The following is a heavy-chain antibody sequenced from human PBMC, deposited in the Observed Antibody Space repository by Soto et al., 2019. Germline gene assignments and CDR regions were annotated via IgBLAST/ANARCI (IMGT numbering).Heavy chain of an antibody. V-gene: IGHV3-9*01. CDR2: INWNSGNI. CDR3: ARVIRLVVVADGFDI. J-gene: IGHJ3*02. CDR1: GFTFDDYA. Sequence: GGSLRLSCVASGFTFDDYAIHWVRQAPGKGLEWVSGINWNSGNIDYADSVKGRFTISRDNAKNSLYLQMNSLRAEDTALYYCARVIRLVVVADGFDIWGQGTMVTVSS. D-gene: IGHD2-21*01.